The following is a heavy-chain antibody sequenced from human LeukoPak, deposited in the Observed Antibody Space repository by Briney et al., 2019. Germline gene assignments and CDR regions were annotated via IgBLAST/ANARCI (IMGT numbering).Heavy chain of an antibody. CDR1: GGSISSYY. CDR2: IYYSGST. Sequence: SETLSLTRTVSGGSISSYYWSWIRQPQGKGLEWIGYIYYSGSTNYNPSLKSRVTISVDTSKNQFSLKLSSVTAADTAVYYCARLSGSSWYSSYYYGMDVWGQGTTVTVSS. J-gene: IGHJ6*02. V-gene: IGHV4-59*08. CDR3: ARLSGSSWYSSYYYGMDV. D-gene: IGHD6-13*01.